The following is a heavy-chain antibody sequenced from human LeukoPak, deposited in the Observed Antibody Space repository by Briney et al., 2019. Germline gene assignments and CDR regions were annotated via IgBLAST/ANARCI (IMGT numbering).Heavy chain of an antibody. Sequence: GGSLRLSCAASGFTFDDYSMHWVRQAPGKGLEWVSLITWDATKTYYADSVRGRFTVSRDDSKNSLYLQMNSLTTEDTALYYCAKGRIPGTTSTFNYIDYWGQGTLVSVSS. CDR3: AKGRIPGTTSTFNYIDY. V-gene: IGHV3-43*01. D-gene: IGHD5-24*01. J-gene: IGHJ4*02. CDR1: GFTFDDYS. CDR2: ITWDATKT.